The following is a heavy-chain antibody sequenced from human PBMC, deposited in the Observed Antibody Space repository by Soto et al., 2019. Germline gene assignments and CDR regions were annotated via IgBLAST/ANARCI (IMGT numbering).Heavy chain of an antibody. J-gene: IGHJ5*02. V-gene: IGHV1-18*01. Sequence: QVQLMQSGAEVKKPGASVKVSCKASGYTFTNYGISWVRQAPGQGLEWMGWINVHNGYTNYAQKLQDRVTMATDTSTNTAYTAVRSLRSHDTAIYYCAIVGDEEANFDPWGQGNLVTVSS. CDR2: INVHNGYT. CDR3: AIVGDEEANFDP. CDR1: GYTFTNYG. D-gene: IGHD4-17*01.